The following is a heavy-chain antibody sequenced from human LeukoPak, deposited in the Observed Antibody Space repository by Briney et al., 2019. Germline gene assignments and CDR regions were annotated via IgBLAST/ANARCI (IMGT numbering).Heavy chain of an antibody. D-gene: IGHD6-19*01. CDR2: ISDTGRLS. V-gene: IGHV3-23*01. J-gene: IGHJ4*02. CDR1: GFTFSSSA. CDR3: AKDNRRHYTSGPNPDSLH. Sequence: PGGSLRLSCAASGFTFSSSAMSWVRQAPGKGLEWVAAISDTGRLSYCADSVNGRFTISRDNSKNTLSLQMNSLRVEDTAFYYCAKDNRRHYTSGPNPDSLHWGQGALVTVSS.